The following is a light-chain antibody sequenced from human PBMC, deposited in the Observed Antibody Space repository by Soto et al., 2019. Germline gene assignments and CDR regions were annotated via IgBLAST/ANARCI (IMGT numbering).Light chain of an antibody. CDR2: AAS. CDR3: LQSDSTPYT. Sequence: DIQMTQSPSSLSASVGDRVTITCRASQSISSYLNRYQQKPGKAPKLLIYAASSLQSGVPSRFSGSGSGTDFTRTISSLQPEDFANYYCLQSDSTPYTFGQGTKLEIK. CDR1: QSISSY. V-gene: IGKV1-39*01. J-gene: IGKJ2*01.